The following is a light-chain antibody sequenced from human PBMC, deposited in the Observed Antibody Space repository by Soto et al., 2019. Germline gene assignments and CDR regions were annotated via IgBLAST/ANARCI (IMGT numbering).Light chain of an antibody. CDR1: SSNIGGNS. CDR3: GSWDSSLSAYV. CDR2: YDN. Sequence: QSVLTQPPSVSAAPGQKVTISCSGSSSNIGGNSVSWYQQLAGTAPKRLIYYDNKRPSGIPDRFSGAKSGTSATLGITGFQTGDEADYYCGSWDSSLSAYVFGTGTKVTVL. V-gene: IGLV1-51*01. J-gene: IGLJ1*01.